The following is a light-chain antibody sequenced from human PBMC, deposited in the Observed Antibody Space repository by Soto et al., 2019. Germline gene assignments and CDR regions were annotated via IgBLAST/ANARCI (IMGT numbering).Light chain of an antibody. Sequence: DIQLTQSPSFLSASVGDRVTITCRASQGITPFLAWYQQKQGTAPRLLIYAASTLQSGVSSRFSGSGSGTEFPLPISSLQHEDVASYYCQQLNTDPWTFGQGTNVDIK. J-gene: IGKJ1*01. CDR1: QGITPF. CDR2: AAS. V-gene: IGKV1-9*01. CDR3: QQLNTDPWT.